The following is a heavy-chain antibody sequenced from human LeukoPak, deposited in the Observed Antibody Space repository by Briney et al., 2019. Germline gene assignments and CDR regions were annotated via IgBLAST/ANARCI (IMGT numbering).Heavy chain of an antibody. D-gene: IGHD1-26*01. CDR2: IRRDGTEK. Sequence: GGSLRLSCVASTFTFNSYWMSWVRKAPGKGLEWVATIRRDGTEKYYVDPVRGRSTISRDNAKKSVYLEMNSLRVDDTAVYYCASLLGDRTIYDYWGQGTLVTVSS. J-gene: IGHJ4*02. CDR3: ASLLGDRTIYDY. V-gene: IGHV3-7*01. CDR1: TFTFNSYW.